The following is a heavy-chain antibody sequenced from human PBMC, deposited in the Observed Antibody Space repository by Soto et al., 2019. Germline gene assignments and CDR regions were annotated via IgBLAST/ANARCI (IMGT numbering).Heavy chain of an antibody. CDR2: INPSGGST. V-gene: IGHV1-46*01. CDR1: GYTFTSYY. Sequence: RASVKVSCKASGYTFTSYYMHWVRQAPGQGLEWMGIINPSGGSTSYAQKFQGRVTMTRDTSTSTVYMELSSLRSEDTAVYYCARERMLGDYYYCGMDVWGQGTTVTVSS. J-gene: IGHJ6*02. D-gene: IGHD1-26*01. CDR3: ARERMLGDYYYCGMDV.